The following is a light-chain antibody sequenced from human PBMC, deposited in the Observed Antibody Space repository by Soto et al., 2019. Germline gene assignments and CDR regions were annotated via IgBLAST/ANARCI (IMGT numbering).Light chain of an antibody. V-gene: IGKV3-20*01. CDR3: QQYAGSLPLT. Sequence: EIVLTQSPGTLSVSPGERATLSCRASQSVSSSYLAWYQHKPGQAPRLLIYGVSTRATGIPDRFSGSGSGTDFTLTISGLEPEDFAVYYCQQYAGSLPLTFGGGTKVEIK. CDR2: GVS. J-gene: IGKJ4*01. CDR1: QSVSSSY.